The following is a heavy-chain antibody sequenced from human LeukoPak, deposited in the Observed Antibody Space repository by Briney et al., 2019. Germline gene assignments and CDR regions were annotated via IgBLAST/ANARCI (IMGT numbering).Heavy chain of an antibody. J-gene: IGHJ6*02. CDR2: IYYSGST. CDR3: ARWDIVVVPAAPSGDYGMDV. V-gene: IGHV4-59*01. Sequence: SETLSLTCTVSGGSISSYYWSWIRQPPGKGLEWIGYIYYSGSTNYNPSLKSRVTISVDTSKNQFSLKLSSVTAADTAVYYCARWDIVVVPAAPSGDYGMDVWGQGTTVTVSS. CDR1: GGSISSYY. D-gene: IGHD2-2*01.